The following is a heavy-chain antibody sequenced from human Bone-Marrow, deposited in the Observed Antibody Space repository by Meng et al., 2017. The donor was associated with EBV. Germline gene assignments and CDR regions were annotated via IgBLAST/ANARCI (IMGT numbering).Heavy chain of an antibody. D-gene: IGHD3-10*01. J-gene: IGHJ4*02. CDR3: ARDADYGSGSYGVLIDY. CDR1: GYTFTRDG. V-gene: IGHV1-18*01. CDR2: ISAYNAHT. Sequence: QVQLGQSGAEGKKPGASVKVSCKASGYTFTRDGISWVRQAPGQGLEWMGWISAYNAHTNYAQKLQGRVTMTTDTSTRTTYMELRSLRSDDTAVYYCARDADYGSGSYGVLIDYWGQGTLVTVSS.